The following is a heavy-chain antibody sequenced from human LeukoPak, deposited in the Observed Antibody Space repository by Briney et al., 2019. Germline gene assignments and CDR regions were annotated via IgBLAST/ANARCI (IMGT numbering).Heavy chain of an antibody. J-gene: IGHJ4*02. CDR2: ISGRSYTI. V-gene: IGHV3-48*01. Sequence: GGSLRLSCAASAFTFSDYSMNWVRQAPGKGLEWVSYISGRSYTIYYADSVKGRFTISRDNAKNAMYLQMNSLRAEDTAVYYCARDRIKSGSYYFDYWGQGTLVSVSS. D-gene: IGHD1-26*01. CDR3: ARDRIKSGSYYFDY. CDR1: AFTFSDYS.